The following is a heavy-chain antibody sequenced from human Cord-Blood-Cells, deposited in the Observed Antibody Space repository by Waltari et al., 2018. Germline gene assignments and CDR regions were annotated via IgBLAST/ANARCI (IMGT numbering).Heavy chain of an antibody. D-gene: IGHD2-15*01. Sequence: QVQLQQWGAGLLKPSETLSLTCAVYGGSFSGYYWCWIRKPPGKGLEWWWEINHSGSTNYNPSLKSRGTISVDTSKNQFSLKLSSVTAADTAVYYCARGVVVGGAFDIWGQGTMVTVSS. CDR3: ARGVVVGGAFDI. V-gene: IGHV4-34*01. J-gene: IGHJ3*02. CDR1: GGSFSGYY. CDR2: INHSGST.